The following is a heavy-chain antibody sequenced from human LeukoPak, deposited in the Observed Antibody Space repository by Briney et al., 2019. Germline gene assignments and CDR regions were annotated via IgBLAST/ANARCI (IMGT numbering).Heavy chain of an antibody. Sequence: ASVKVSCKASGYTFTSYGFSWVRQAPGQGLEWMGWISSYNGDTNYAQRVQDRVTMTTDTATSTAYMELRSLRSDDTAVYYCARGPLRITMIVVVKVLFDYWGQGTLVTVSS. J-gene: IGHJ4*02. D-gene: IGHD3-22*01. CDR3: ARGPLRITMIVVVKVLFDY. CDR2: ISSYNGDT. CDR1: GYTFTSYG. V-gene: IGHV1-18*01.